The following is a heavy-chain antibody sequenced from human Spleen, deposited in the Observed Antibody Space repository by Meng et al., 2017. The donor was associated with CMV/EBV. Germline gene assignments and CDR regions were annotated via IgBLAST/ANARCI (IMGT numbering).Heavy chain of an antibody. V-gene: IGHV3-74*01. CDR2: INTDGSDT. J-gene: IGHJ4*02. CDR3: ARDDYGGDSARYRYFDY. D-gene: IGHD2-21*01. CDR1: GFALRNHW. Sequence: GESLKISCVVSGFALRNHWMHWVRQAPGKGLVWISRINTDGSDTRYVDSVKGRFTISRDSAKSTLYLEMNSVRAEDTAVYYCARDDYGGDSARYRYFDYWGRGTRVTVSS.